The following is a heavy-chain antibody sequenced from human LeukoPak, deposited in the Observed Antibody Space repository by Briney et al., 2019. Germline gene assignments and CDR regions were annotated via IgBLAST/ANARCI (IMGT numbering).Heavy chain of an antibody. CDR1: GFTFSSHW. V-gene: IGHV3-7*01. J-gene: IGHJ4*02. Sequence: GGSLRLSCAASGFTFSSHWMSWVRQAPGKGLEWVANINQDGSEKNYVDSVKGRFTISRDNGRNSLYLQMNSLGGEDTAVYHCARVKSGFTIFDYWGQETLVTVSS. D-gene: IGHD3-3*01. CDR2: INQDGSEK. CDR3: ARVKSGFTIFDY.